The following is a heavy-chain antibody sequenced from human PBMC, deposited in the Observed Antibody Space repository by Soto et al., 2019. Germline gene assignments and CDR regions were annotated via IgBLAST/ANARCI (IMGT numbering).Heavy chain of an antibody. V-gene: IGHV1-8*01. Sequence: QVQLVQSGAEVKKPGASVKVSCKASGYTFTSYDINWVRQATGQGLAWMGWMNPNRGNTGYAQKFQGRVTMTRNTSKSTAYMELSSLRSEDTAVDYCARGVPRSGTEFDIWGQGKMVTVSS. CDR2: MNPNRGNT. CDR3: ARGVPRSGTEFDI. CDR1: GYTFTSYD. D-gene: IGHD3-3*01. J-gene: IGHJ3*02.